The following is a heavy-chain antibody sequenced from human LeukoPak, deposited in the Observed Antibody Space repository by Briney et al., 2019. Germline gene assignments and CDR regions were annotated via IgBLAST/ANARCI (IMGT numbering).Heavy chain of an antibody. CDR2: IYHSGST. J-gene: IGHJ2*01. CDR1: GGSISSGGYS. Sequence: SQTLSLTCAVSGGSISSGGYSWSWIRQPPGKGLEWIGYIYHSGSTYYNPSLKSRVTISVDRSKNQFSLKLSSVTAADTAVYYCARGSGSVYYDSRGHWYFDLWGRGTLVTASS. V-gene: IGHV4-30-2*01. CDR3: ARGSGSVYYDSRGHWYFDL. D-gene: IGHD3-22*01.